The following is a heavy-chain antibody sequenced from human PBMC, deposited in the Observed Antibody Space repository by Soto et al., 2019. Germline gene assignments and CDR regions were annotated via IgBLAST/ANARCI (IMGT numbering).Heavy chain of an antibody. CDR1: GYSFTIYW. CDR2: IDPSDSYT. Sequence: PGESLKISCKCSGYSFTIYWISWVRQMPGKGLEWMGRIDPSDSYTNYSPSFQGHVTISADKSISTAYLQWSSLKASDTAMYYCERQYYHSSGYKKFDYCGQGTLVTVSS. J-gene: IGHJ4*02. D-gene: IGHD3-22*01. V-gene: IGHV5-10-1*01. CDR3: ERQYYHSSGYKKFDY.